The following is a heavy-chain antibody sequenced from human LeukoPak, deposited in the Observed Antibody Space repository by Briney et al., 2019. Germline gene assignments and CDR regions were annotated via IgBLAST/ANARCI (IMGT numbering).Heavy chain of an antibody. CDR1: GGSISPYY. Sequence: SETLSLTCTVSGGSISPYYWIWIRQPPGEGLEWIGYIFYSGSTNYNPSLKSRVTISVDTSKNQFSLKLSSVTAADTAVYYCARHGTSRITMNHWGQGTLVTVSS. CDR2: IFYSGST. D-gene: IGHD3-22*01. J-gene: IGHJ4*02. CDR3: ARHGTSRITMNH. V-gene: IGHV4-59*08.